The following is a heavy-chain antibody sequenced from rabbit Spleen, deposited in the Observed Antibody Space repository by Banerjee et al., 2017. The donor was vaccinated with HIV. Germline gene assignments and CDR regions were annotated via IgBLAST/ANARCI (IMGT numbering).Heavy chain of an antibody. Sequence: QSLEESGGGLVKPGASLTLTCKASGFSFNSGYDMCWVRQAPGKGLEWIACVYAGSSGSTYSANWAKGRFTISKTSSTTVTLQMTSLTAADTATYFCARDTGTSFSTYGMDLWGQGTLVTV. J-gene: IGHJ6*01. CDR1: GFSFNSGYD. CDR3: ARDTGTSFSTYGMDL. CDR2: VYAGSSGST. V-gene: IGHV1S40*01. D-gene: IGHD8-1*01.